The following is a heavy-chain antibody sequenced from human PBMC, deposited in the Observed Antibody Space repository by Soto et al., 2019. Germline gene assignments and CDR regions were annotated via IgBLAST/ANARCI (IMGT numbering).Heavy chain of an antibody. Sequence: SETLSLTCAVSGGSISSGGYSWSWIRQPPGKGLEWIGYIYHSGSINYNPSLKSRVTISVDTSKNQFSLKLSSVTAADTAVYYCARRYSSSFDYWGQGTLVTVSS. D-gene: IGHD6-13*01. CDR1: GGSISSGGYS. CDR3: ARRYSSSFDY. V-gene: IGHV4-30-2*01. CDR2: IYHSGSI. J-gene: IGHJ4*02.